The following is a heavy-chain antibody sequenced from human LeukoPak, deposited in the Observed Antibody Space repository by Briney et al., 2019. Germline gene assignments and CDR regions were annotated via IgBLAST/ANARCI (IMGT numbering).Heavy chain of an antibody. CDR2: IYHSGST. J-gene: IGHJ4*02. CDR3: ARLWSSDYFDY. V-gene: IGHV4-4*02. CDR1: GGSITSSNW. D-gene: IGHD3-3*01. Sequence: SETLSLTCAVSGGSITSSNWWSWVRQPPGKGLVWIGEIYHSGSTIYNPSLKSRVTISVDKSKNQFSLKLTSLTAADTAVYYCARLWSSDYFDYWGQGTLVTVSS.